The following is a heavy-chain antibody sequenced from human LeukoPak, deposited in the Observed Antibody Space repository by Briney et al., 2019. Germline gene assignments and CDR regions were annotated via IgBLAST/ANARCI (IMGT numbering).Heavy chain of an antibody. CDR1: GFTFSNYS. J-gene: IGHJ4*02. CDR2: ISSSSYI. V-gene: IGHV3-21*01. D-gene: IGHD6-13*01. CDR3: ARIAAADDY. Sequence: PGGSLRLSCAAYGFTFSNYSMNWDRQAPGKGLEWVSAISSSSYIYYADSVKGRFTISRDNAKNSLYLQMNSLRAEDTAVYYCARIAAADDYWGQGTLVTVSS.